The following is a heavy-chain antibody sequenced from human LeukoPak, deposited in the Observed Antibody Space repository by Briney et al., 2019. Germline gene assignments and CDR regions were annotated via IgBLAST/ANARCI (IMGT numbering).Heavy chain of an antibody. J-gene: IGHJ4*02. CDR2: INSDGSST. Sequence: GGSLRLSCAASGITFSSYWMHWVRRAPGKGLVWISRINSDGSSTSYADSVKGRFTISRDNAKNTLYLQMNSLRAEDTAVYYCARDSGYYGLAFDYWGQGTLVTVSS. CDR1: GITFSSYW. V-gene: IGHV3-74*01. D-gene: IGHD3-22*01. CDR3: ARDSGYYGLAFDY.